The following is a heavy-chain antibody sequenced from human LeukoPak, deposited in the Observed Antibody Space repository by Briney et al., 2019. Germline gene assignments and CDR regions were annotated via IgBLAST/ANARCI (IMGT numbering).Heavy chain of an antibody. Sequence: GRSLRLSCAASGFTVSSNYMSWLRQAPGKGLEWVSVIYSGGSTYYADSVKGRFIISRDNSKNMLYLQMNSLRAEDTAVYYCARDAGDRSGYFYDAFDIWGQGTMVTVSS. CDR1: GFTVSSNY. D-gene: IGHD3-22*01. J-gene: IGHJ3*02. CDR3: ARDAGDRSGYFYDAFDI. CDR2: IYSGGST. V-gene: IGHV3-66*01.